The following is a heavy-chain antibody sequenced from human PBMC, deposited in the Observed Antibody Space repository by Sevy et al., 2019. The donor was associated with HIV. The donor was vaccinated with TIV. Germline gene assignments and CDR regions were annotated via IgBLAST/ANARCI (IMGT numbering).Heavy chain of an antibody. V-gene: IGHV3-30-3*01. CDR1: GFAFTNYYA. CDR2: MSFDESDK. D-gene: IGHD4-17*01. Sequence: GGSLRLSCAASGFAFTNYYAMHWVRQARGKGLEWVAVMSFDESDKYYADSVKGRFTISRDNFKNTLYLQMNSLTTEDTAVYYCARPRANYVDNYFFYAMDVWGQGTTVTVSS. J-gene: IGHJ6*02. CDR3: ARPRANYVDNYFFYAMDV.